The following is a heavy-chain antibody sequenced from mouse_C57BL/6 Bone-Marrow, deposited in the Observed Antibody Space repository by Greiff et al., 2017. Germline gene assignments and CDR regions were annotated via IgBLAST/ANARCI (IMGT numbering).Heavy chain of an antibody. J-gene: IGHJ3*01. D-gene: IGHD2-10*01. CDR1: GFNIKDDY. CDR3: PYGLLPFWFAY. V-gene: IGHV14-4*01. CDR2: IDPENGDT. Sequence: VQLKESGAELVRPGASVKLSCTASGFNIKDDYMHWVKQRPEQGLEWIGWIDPENGDTEYASKFQGKATITADTSSNTAYLQLSSLTSEDTAVYYCPYGLLPFWFAYWGQGTLVTVSA.